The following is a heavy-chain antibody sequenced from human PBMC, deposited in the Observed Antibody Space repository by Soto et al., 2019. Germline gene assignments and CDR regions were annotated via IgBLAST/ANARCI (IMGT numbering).Heavy chain of an antibody. D-gene: IGHD4-17*01. J-gene: IGHJ4*02. CDR3: ARDHYGDYEFDY. V-gene: IGHV4-59*11. CDR2: ILYSGNT. Sequence: SETLSLTCSVSGGSINNHYWSWIRQPPGKGLEWIGYILYSGNTHYNPSLKSRVTISVYTSENQFSLKLNSVTAADTAVYYCARDHYGDYEFDYWGQGTLVTVSS. CDR1: GGSINNHY.